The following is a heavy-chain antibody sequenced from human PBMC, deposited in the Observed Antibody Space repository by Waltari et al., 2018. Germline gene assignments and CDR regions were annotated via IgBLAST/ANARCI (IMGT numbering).Heavy chain of an antibody. CDR2: IYSGGST. J-gene: IGHJ4*02. D-gene: IGHD3-3*01. V-gene: IGHV3-53*01. CDR3: ARVRYDFWSGYPLDY. CDR1: GFTVSSNY. Sequence: EVQLVESGGGLIQPGGSLRLSCAASGFTVSSNYMSWVRQAPGTGLEWVSVIYSGGSTYYADSVKGRFTISRDNSKNTLYLQMNSLRAEDTAVYYCARVRYDFWSGYPLDYWGQGTLVTVSS.